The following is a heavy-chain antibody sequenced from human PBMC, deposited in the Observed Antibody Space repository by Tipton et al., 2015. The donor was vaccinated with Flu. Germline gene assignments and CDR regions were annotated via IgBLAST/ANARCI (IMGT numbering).Heavy chain of an antibody. V-gene: IGHV4-59*12. D-gene: IGHD2-2*01. CDR1: GGSIGSYY. Sequence: TLSLTCTVSGGSIGSYYWNWIRQPPGKGLEWIGYIYNSEYTKYNPSLKSRVTISVDTARKQFSLHLRSVTAADTAVYYCARDPSLGMPDYFDFWGPGNPGHRLL. J-gene: IGHJ4*02. CDR2: IYNSEYT. CDR3: ARDPSLGMPDYFDF.